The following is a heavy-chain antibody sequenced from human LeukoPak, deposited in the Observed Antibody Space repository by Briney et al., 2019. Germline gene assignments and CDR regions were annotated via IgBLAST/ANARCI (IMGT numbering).Heavy chain of an antibody. J-gene: IGHJ4*02. CDR3: ARLLFQLPNYYFDY. Sequence: SETLSLTCTVSGGSISSSRYYWGWIRQPPGKGLEWIGSIYYSGSTYYNPSLKSRVTISVGTSKNQFSLKLNSVTAADTAVYYCARLLFQLPNYYFDYWGQGILVTVSS. V-gene: IGHV4-39*01. CDR1: GGSISSSRYY. CDR2: IYYSGST. D-gene: IGHD2-2*01.